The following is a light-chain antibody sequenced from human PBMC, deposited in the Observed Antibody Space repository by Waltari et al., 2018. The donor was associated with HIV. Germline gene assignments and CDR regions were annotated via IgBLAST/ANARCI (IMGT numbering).Light chain of an antibody. CDR3: SSYTSSSTPWI. V-gene: IGLV2-14*01. J-gene: IGLJ1*01. CDR2: EVS. Sequence: QSALTPPASVSGSPGQSITISCTGPRSDVGGYNYVSWYQQHPGKAPKLMIYEVSNRPSGVSNRFSGSKSGNTASLTISGLQAEDEADYYCSSYTSSSTPWIFGTATKVTVL. CDR1: RSDVGGYNY.